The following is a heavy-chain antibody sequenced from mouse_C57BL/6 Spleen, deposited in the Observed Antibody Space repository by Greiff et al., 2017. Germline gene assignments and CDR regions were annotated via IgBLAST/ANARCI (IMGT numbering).Heavy chain of an antibody. CDR1: GFTFSSYT. CDR2: ISGGGGNT. J-gene: IGHJ1*03. Sequence: EVKLMESGGGLVKPGGSLKLSCAASGFTFSSYTMSWVRQTPEKRLEWVATISGGGGNTYYPDSVKGRFTISRDNAKNTLYLQMSSLRSEDTALYYCARHNPFDVWGTGTTVTVSS. V-gene: IGHV5-9*01. CDR3: ARHNPFDV.